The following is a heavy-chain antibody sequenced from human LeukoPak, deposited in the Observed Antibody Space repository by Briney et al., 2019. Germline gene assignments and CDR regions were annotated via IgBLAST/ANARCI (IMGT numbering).Heavy chain of an antibody. V-gene: IGHV1-69*05. CDR3: ARDRYSSSWYYLDY. D-gene: IGHD6-13*01. J-gene: IGHJ4*02. CDR2: IIPIFGTA. Sequence: GASVKVSCKASGATFSSYAISWVRQAPGQGLEWMGGIIPIFGTANYAQKFQGRVKITTDESTSTAYMELSSLRSEDTAVYYCARDRYSSSWYYLDYWGQGTLVTVSS. CDR1: GATFSSYA.